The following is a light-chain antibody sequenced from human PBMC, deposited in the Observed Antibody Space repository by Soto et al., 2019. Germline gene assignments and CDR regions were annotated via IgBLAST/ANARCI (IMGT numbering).Light chain of an antibody. CDR1: SSDLAIYNY. V-gene: IGLV2-14*01. J-gene: IGLJ1*01. CDR2: QVT. CDR3: SSYTDSSNYV. Sequence: LTQPASVSGSPGQSITIPCTGTSSDLAIYNYVSWYQQQPGKAPKLMIYQVTNRPSGVSNRFSGSRSGNTASLTISGLQAEDEADYYCSSYTDSSNYVFGTGTKVTVL.